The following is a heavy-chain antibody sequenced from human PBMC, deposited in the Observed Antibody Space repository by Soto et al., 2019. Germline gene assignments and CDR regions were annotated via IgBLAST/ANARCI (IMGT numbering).Heavy chain of an antibody. Sequence: PGGSLRLSCAASGFTFSSYGMHWVRQAPGKGLEWVAVIWYDGSNKYYADSVKGRFTISRDNSKNTLYLQMNSLRAEDTAVYYCAKGGSNWSDFDYWGQGPLVTGS. CDR3: AKGGSNWSDFDY. J-gene: IGHJ4*02. D-gene: IGHD6-13*01. CDR1: GFTFSSYG. V-gene: IGHV3-33*06. CDR2: IWYDGSNK.